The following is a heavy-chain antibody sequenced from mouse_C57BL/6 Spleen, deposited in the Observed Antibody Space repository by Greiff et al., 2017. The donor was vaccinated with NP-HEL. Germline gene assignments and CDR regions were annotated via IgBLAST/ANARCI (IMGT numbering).Heavy chain of an antibody. CDR2: ISYDGSN. V-gene: IGHV3-6*01. J-gene: IGHJ3*01. D-gene: IGHD2-5*01. CDR3: ASRNYGWFAY. CDR1: GYSITSGYY. Sequence: EVQLQESGPGLVKPSQSLSLTCSVTGYSITSGYYWNWIRQFPGNKLEWMGYISYDGSNNYNPSLKNRISITRDTSKNQFFLKLNSVTTEDTATYYCASRNYGWFAYWGQGTLVTVSA.